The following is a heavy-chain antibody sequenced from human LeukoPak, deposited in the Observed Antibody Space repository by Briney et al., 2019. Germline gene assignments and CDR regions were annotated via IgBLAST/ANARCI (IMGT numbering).Heavy chain of an antibody. V-gene: IGHV3-23*01. CDR2: LSGSGEIT. Sequence: PGGSLRLSCAASGFTFSSYAMGWVRQTPGKGLEWVSLLSGSGEITYYADSVKGRFTISRDNSKNTLYLQMNSLRAEDTAVYYCAKDAFRDTSGYYSPFDYWGQGTQVTVSS. D-gene: IGHD3-22*01. J-gene: IGHJ4*02. CDR3: AKDAFRDTSGYYSPFDY. CDR1: GFTFSSYA.